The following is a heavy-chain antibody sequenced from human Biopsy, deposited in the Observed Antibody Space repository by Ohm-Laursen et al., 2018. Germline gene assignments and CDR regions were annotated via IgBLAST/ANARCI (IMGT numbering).Heavy chain of an antibody. CDR1: GGSISNNNYY. CDR3: ARDYDTSGYYYVS. D-gene: IGHD3-22*01. Sequence: SQTLSLTCTVSGGSISNNNYYWGWIRQPPGKGLEWIGSIFYRGGTHYKPSLKSRLNISVDTSKNKFSVKLNSVTAADTAVYYCARDYDTSGYYYVSWGQGTLVTVSS. V-gene: IGHV4-39*01. CDR2: IFYRGGT. J-gene: IGHJ5*02.